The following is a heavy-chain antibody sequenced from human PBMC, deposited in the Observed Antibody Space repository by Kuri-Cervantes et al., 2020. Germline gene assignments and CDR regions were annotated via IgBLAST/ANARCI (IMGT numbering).Heavy chain of an antibody. CDR3: AKDLGYCSGGSCYHARYYYGMDV. D-gene: IGHD2-15*01. J-gene: IGHJ6*02. CDR1: GFTFSSYW. V-gene: IGHV3-7*01. CDR2: IKQDGSEK. Sequence: GGSLRLSCAASGFTFSSYWMSWVRQAPGKGLEWVANIKQDGSEKYYVDSVKGRFTISRDNSKNTLYLQMNSLRAEDTAVYYCAKDLGYCSGGSCYHARYYYGMDVWGQGTTVTVSS.